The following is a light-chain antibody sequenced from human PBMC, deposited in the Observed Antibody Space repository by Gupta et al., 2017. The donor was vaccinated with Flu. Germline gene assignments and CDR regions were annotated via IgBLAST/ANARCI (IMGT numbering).Light chain of an antibody. CDR3: QQRSLWPPWT. CDR1: QSVESS. Sequence: ATLFLSPGERATRSCRASQSVESSLDWYKQRPGQAPRLLIYDASNRDAGIPARFSGSGSGKDFTLTISSREPEDFALYYCQQRSLWPPWTFGQGTRVEI. V-gene: IGKV3-11*01. J-gene: IGKJ1*01. CDR2: DAS.